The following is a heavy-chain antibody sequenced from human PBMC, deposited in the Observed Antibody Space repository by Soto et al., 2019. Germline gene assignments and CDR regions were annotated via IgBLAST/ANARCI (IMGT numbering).Heavy chain of an antibody. CDR3: ARGVTGGFYGGNYYCYGMDV. D-gene: IGHD4-17*01. V-gene: IGHV1-18*01. J-gene: IGHJ6*02. Sequence: QVQLVQSGAEVKKPGASVKVSCKASGYPFTSYGISWVRQAPEQGLGWMGWISAYNGNTNYAQKLQGRVTMTTDTTTSTADMELRSLRSDDTAVYYCARGVTGGFYGGNYYCYGMDVWGQGTKVTVSS. CDR1: GYPFTSYG. CDR2: ISAYNGNT.